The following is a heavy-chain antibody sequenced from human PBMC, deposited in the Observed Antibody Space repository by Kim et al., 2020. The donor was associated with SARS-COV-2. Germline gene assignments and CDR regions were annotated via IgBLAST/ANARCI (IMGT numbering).Heavy chain of an antibody. Sequence: SETLSLTCTVSDGSISSGGYYWSWIRQHPGKGLEWIGYIYYSGSTYYNPSLKSRVTISVDTSKNQFSLKLSSVTAADTAVYYCARDISNPDDYGMDVWGPGTTVTVSS. J-gene: IGHJ6*02. CDR3: ARDISNPDDYGMDV. V-gene: IGHV4-31*03. CDR1: DGSISSGGYY. CDR2: IYYSGST.